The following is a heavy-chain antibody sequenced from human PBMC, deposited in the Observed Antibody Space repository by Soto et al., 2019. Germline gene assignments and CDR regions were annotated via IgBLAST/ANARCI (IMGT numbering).Heavy chain of an antibody. D-gene: IGHD2-15*01. CDR2: INAGNGNT. CDR3: ARDAGHRPYCSGGSCYQDLDY. V-gene: IGHV1-3*01. CDR1: GYTFTSYA. Sequence: QVQLVQSGAEVKKPGASVKVSCKASGYTFTSYAMHWVRQAPGQRLEWMGWINAGNGNTKYSQKFQGRVTITRDTSTSTAYMELSSLRSEDTAVYYCARDAGHRPYCSGGSCYQDLDYWGQGTLVTVSS. J-gene: IGHJ4*02.